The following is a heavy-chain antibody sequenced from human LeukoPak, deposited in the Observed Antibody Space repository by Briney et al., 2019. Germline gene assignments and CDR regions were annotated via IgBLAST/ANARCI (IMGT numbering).Heavy chain of an antibody. J-gene: IGHJ3*01. CDR2: IIPILGIA. Sequence: ASVKVSCKASGGTFSSYAISWVRQAPEQGLEWMGRIIPILGIANYAQKFQGRVTITADKSTSTAYMELSSLRSEDTAVYYCARGSEVSTYYYDNSAHTKGGAFDVWGQGTMLAVSS. D-gene: IGHD3-22*01. CDR1: GGTFSSYA. CDR3: ARGSEVSTYYYDNSAHTKGGAFDV. V-gene: IGHV1-69*04.